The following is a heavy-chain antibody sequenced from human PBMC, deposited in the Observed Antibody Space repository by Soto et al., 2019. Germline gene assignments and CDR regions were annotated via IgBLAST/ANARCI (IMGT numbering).Heavy chain of an antibody. J-gene: IGHJ4*02. D-gene: IGHD1-26*01. CDR2: IKSKTDGGTT. Sequence: GGSLRLSCAASGFTFSSYSMNWVRQAPGKGLEWVGRIKSKTDGGTTDYAAPVKGRFIISRDDSKNTLYLEMNSLKTEDTAVYYCTILRSRPPDYWGQGTLVTVSS. CDR3: TILRSRPPDY. CDR1: GFTFSSYS. V-gene: IGHV3-15*01.